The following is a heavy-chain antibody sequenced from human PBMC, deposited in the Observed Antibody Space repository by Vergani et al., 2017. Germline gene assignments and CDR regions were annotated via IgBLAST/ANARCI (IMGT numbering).Heavy chain of an antibody. CDR2: FDPEDGET. V-gene: IGHV1-24*01. CDR1: GYTLTELS. D-gene: IGHD4-23*01. J-gene: IGHJ6*02. CDR3: ATGSFMTGDYGGNSARGYYYGMDV. Sequence: QVQLVQSGAEVKKPGASVKVSCKVSGYTLTELSMHLVRQAPGKGLEWMGGFDPEDGETIYAQKFQGRVTMTEDTSTDTAYMELSSLRSEDTAVYYCATGSFMTGDYGGNSARGYYYGMDVWGQGTTVTVSS.